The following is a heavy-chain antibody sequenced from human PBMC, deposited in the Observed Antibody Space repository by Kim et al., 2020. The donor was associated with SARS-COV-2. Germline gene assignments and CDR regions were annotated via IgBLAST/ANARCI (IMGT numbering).Heavy chain of an antibody. V-gene: IGHV3-33*03. J-gene: IGHJ4*02. D-gene: IGHD6-6*01. CDR3: ATEYSSSSAFDY. CDR1: GFSFSTYG. Sequence: GGSLRLSCAASGFSFSTYGMHWVRQAPGKGLEWVAMIWNDGSNKNYGDSVKERFTISRDNSKNTLYLQMNNMRAEDTAVYYCATEYSSSSAFDYWGQGTLVTVSS. CDR2: IWNDGSNK.